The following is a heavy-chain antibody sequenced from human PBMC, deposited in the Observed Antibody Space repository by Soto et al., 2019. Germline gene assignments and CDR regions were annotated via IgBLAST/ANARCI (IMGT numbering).Heavy chain of an antibody. CDR1: GFTFSSYG. V-gene: IGHV3-33*01. Sequence: QVQLVESGGGVVQPGRSLRLSCAASGFTFSSYGMHWVRQAPGKGLEWVAVIWYDGSNKYYADSVKGRFTISRDNSKNTLYLQMNSLRAEDTAVYYCARDYHIVSSGWSLPRSGYYYGMDVWGQGTTVTVSS. J-gene: IGHJ6*02. D-gene: IGHD6-19*01. CDR3: ARDYHIVSSGWSLPRSGYYYGMDV. CDR2: IWYDGSNK.